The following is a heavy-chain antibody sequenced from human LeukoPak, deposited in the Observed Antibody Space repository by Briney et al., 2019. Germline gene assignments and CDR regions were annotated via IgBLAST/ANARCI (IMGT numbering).Heavy chain of an antibody. CDR1: GGSISSYY. V-gene: IGHV4-59*01. CDR2: IYYSGST. D-gene: IGHD6-6*01. J-gene: IGHJ6*03. CDR3: ARPTGSSRYYYMDV. Sequence: SETLSLTCTVSGGSISSYYWSWIRQPPGKGLEWIGYIYYSGSTNYNPSLKNRVTISVDTSKNQFSLQLSSVTAADTAVYYCARPTGSSRYYYMDVWGKGTTVTVSS.